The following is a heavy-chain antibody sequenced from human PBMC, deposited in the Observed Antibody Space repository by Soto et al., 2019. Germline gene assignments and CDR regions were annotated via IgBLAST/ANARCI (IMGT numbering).Heavy chain of an antibody. CDR1: GSSISPYY. CDR3: TRVGGYYGDYPNFDY. D-gene: IGHD4-17*01. V-gene: IGHV4-59*01. Sequence: SETLSLTCTVSGSSISPYYWSWIRQPPGKGLEWIGYIYYTGTTKYNPSLRGRVTLSLGTSRNQLSLRLSSVTAADTAVYYCTRVGGYYGDYPNFDYWGPGTLVTVSS. CDR2: IYYTGTT. J-gene: IGHJ4*02.